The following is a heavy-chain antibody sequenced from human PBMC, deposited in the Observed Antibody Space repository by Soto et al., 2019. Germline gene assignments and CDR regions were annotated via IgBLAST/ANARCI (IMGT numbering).Heavy chain of an antibody. D-gene: IGHD3-10*01. V-gene: IGHV3-23*01. J-gene: IGHJ4*02. Sequence: EVQLLESGGGLVQPGGSLRLSCAASGFTFNNYAMTWVRQAPGKGLEWVSAISGGGDTTSYADSVKGRFTVSRDGSKETLYLQMSSLRDENTALYSCAKGRGGSGSLTPRVDFWGQGTLVTVSS. CDR2: ISGGGDTT. CDR3: AKGRGGSGSLTPRVDF. CDR1: GFTFNNYA.